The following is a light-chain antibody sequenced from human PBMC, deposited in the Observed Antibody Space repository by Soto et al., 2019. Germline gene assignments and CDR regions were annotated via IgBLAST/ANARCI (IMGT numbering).Light chain of an antibody. CDR3: CSYGGSFPYV. CDR2: DAT. Sequence: QSVLTQPPSVSGSPGQSVTISCTGTSSDVGGYDYVSWYQQRPGKAPKLLIYDATKRPSGVPDRFSGSKSGNTASLTISGLQAEDEADFYCCSYGGSFPYVFGTGTKVTVL. CDR1: SSDVGGYDY. J-gene: IGLJ1*01. V-gene: IGLV2-11*01.